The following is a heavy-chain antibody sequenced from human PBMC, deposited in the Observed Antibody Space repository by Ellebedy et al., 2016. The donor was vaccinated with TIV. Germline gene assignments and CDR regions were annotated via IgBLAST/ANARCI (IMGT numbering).Heavy chain of an antibody. CDR2: ITSDGSNK. V-gene: IGHV3-30*04. Sequence: GESLKISCAASGFPFDSYVMNWVRQAPGKGLEWVAPITSDGSNKYFADSVQGRFTISRNNSQHTRYLLMNSLRGDDTAIYYCSRALNHVDTVSTAPLDCWGQGTLVTVSS. J-gene: IGHJ4*02. CDR3: SRALNHVDTVSTAPLDC. D-gene: IGHD5/OR15-5a*01. CDR1: GFPFDSYV.